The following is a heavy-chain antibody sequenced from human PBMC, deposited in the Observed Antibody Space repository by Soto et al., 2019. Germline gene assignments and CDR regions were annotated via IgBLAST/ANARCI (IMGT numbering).Heavy chain of an antibody. J-gene: IGHJ6*02. D-gene: IGHD3-10*01. CDR3: ARSPPTFFYGSGPYYYGMDV. Sequence: PGGSLRLSCAASGFTFSSYGMHWVRQAPGKGLEWVAVIWYDGSNKYYADSVKGRFTISRDNSKNTLYLQMNSLRAGDTAVYYCARSPPTFFYGSGPYYYGMDVWGQGSTVTVSS. CDR1: GFTFSSYG. CDR2: IWYDGSNK. V-gene: IGHV3-33*01.